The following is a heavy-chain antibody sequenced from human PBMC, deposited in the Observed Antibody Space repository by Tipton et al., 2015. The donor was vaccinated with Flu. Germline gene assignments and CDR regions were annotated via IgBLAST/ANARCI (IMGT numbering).Heavy chain of an antibody. J-gene: IGHJ4*02. CDR3: ARAPDSIVGATVFDY. D-gene: IGHD1-26*01. V-gene: IGHV4-59*01. CDR1: GGSISSYY. CDR2: IYYSGST. Sequence: TLSLTCTVSGGSISSYYWSWIRQPPGKGLEWIGYIYYSGSTNYNPSLKSRVTISVDTSKNQSSLKLSSVTAADTAVYYCARAPDSIVGATVFDYWGQGTLGTVSS.